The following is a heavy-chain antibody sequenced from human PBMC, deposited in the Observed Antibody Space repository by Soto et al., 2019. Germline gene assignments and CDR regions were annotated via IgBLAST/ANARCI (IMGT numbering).Heavy chain of an antibody. CDR2: INAGNGNT. D-gene: IGHD6-13*01. V-gene: IGHV1-3*01. Sequence: ASVKVSCKASGYTFTSYAMHWVRQAPGQRLEWMGWINAGNGNTKYSQKFQGRVTITRDTSASTAYMELSSLRSEDTAVYYCARELQSLSSRWLEYIQHWGQGTLVTVSS. CDR3: ARELQSLSSRWLEYIQH. J-gene: IGHJ1*01. CDR1: GYTFTSYA.